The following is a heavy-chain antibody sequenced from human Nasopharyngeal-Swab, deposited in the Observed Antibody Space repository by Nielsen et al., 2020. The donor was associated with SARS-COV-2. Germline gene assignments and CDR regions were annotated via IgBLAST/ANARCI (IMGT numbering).Heavy chain of an antibody. V-gene: IGHV3-15*01. J-gene: IGHJ2*01. Sequence: WIRQPPGKGLEWVGRIKSKTDGGTTDYTAPVKGRFTISRDDSKNTLYLQMNSLKTEDTAVYYCTTDQGSGWYWYFDLWGRGTLVTVSP. D-gene: IGHD6-19*01. CDR2: IKSKTDGGTT. CDR3: TTDQGSGWYWYFDL.